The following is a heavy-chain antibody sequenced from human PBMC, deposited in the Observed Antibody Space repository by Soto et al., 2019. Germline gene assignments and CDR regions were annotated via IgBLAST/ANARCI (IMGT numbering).Heavy chain of an antibody. Sequence: SETLSLTCTVSGGSISSGGYYWSWIRQHPGKGLEWIGYIYYSGSTYYNPSLKSRVTISVDTSKNQFSLKLSSVTAADTAVYYCARDPMPYHGGKWPDWGQGTLVTVSS. V-gene: IGHV4-31*03. CDR1: GGSISSGGYY. D-gene: IGHD2-15*01. J-gene: IGHJ4*02. CDR3: ARDPMPYHGGKWPD. CDR2: IYYSGST.